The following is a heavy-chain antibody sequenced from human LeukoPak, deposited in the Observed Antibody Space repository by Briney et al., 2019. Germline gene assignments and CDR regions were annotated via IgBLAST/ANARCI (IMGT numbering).Heavy chain of an antibody. J-gene: IGHJ4*02. CDR2: ISSSSSSI. D-gene: IGHD2-15*01. Sequence: QTGGSLRLSCAVSGFTFSTYSMNWVRQAPGKGLEWVSYISSSSSSIYYADSAKGRFTISRDNAKNSLYLQMNSLRAEDTAVYYCARDLGLFCSGGSCHPYSWGQGTLVTVSS. CDR3: ARDLGLFCSGGSCHPYS. CDR1: GFTFSTYS. V-gene: IGHV3-48*04.